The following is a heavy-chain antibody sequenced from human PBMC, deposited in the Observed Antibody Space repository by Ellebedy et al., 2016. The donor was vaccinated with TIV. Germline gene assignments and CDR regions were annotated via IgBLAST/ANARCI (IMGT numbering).Heavy chain of an antibody. CDR1: GFTFSSYW. D-gene: IGHD1-26*01. J-gene: IGHJ4*02. CDR3: ARRMVGATPRFDY. V-gene: IGHV3-74*01. CDR2: IKSDGSST. Sequence: GGSLRLXXAASGFTFSSYWMHWVRQAPGKGLVWVSRIKSDGSSTNYADPVKGRFTISRDNAKNTLYLQMNSLRAEDTAVYYCARRMVGATPRFDYWGQGTLVTVSS.